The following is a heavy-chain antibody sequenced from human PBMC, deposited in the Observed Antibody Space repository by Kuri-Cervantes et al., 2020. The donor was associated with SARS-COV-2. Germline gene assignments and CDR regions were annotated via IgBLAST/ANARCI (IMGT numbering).Heavy chain of an antibody. J-gene: IGHJ5*02. CDR3: SRGRVWFDP. V-gene: IGHV3-49*03. Sequence: QTLSLTCAASGFTFSDYYMSWIRQAPGKGLEWVGFIRNKGYGATTEYGASVKGRSTISRDDSESIAYLQMNSLKTEDTAVYYCSRGRVWFDPWGQGTLVTVSS. CDR2: IRNKGYGATT. CDR1: GFTFSDYY.